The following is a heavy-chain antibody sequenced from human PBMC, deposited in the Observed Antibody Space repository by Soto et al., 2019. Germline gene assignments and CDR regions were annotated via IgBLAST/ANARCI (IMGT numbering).Heavy chain of an antibody. Sequence: GVLRLSCEASGFTFSSYEMTWVRQAPGKGLEWLSYVSSSGATISYADSVKGRFTISRDNAKNSLYLQMNSLRAEDTAVYYCARDNSGYPLYYFDYWGQGTLVTVSS. V-gene: IGHV3-48*03. CDR2: VSSSGATI. CDR3: ARDNSGYPLYYFDY. CDR1: GFTFSSYE. D-gene: IGHD3-22*01. J-gene: IGHJ4*02.